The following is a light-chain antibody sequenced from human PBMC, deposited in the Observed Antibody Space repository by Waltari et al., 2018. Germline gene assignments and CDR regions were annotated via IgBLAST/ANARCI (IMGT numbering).Light chain of an antibody. CDR2: EVR. CDR3: SSYTSSSTLDVV. J-gene: IGLJ2*01. CDR1: SSDVGGYNY. Sequence: QSALTQPASVSGSPGQSITISCTGTSSDVGGYNYVSWYQQHPGKAPKLIIYEVRNRPSGVSNRFSGSKSGNTASLTISGLQAEDEADYYCSSYTSSSTLDVVFGGGTKLTVL. V-gene: IGLV2-14*01.